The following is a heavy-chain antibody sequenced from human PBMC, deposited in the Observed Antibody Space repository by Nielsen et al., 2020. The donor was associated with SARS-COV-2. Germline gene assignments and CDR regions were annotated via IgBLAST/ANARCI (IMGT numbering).Heavy chain of an antibody. V-gene: IGHV3-43*02. CDR1: GFTFDEYA. CDR3: ANSRAFYDSSGYLFDY. CDR2: VSAYGINT. Sequence: GESLKISCAASGFTFDEYAMHWVRQAPGKGLEWVSLVSAYGINTYYADSVKGRFTISRDNAKNSLYLQMNSLRAEDTAVYFCANSRAFYDSSGYLFDYWGQGSLVTVSS. J-gene: IGHJ4*02. D-gene: IGHD3-22*01.